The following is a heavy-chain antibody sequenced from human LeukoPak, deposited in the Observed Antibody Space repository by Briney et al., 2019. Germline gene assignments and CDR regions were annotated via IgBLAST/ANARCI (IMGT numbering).Heavy chain of an antibody. CDR3: ARGAAAAGNPFDY. CDR1: GGSISSSSYY. V-gene: IGHV4-61*05. J-gene: IGHJ4*02. CDR2: ISYSGST. Sequence: SETLSLTCTVSGGSISSSSYYWGWIRQPPGKGLEWIGCISYSGSTSYNPSLKSRVTISVDKSKNQFSLKLSSVTAADTAVYYCARGAAAAGNPFDYWGQGTLVTVSS. D-gene: IGHD6-13*01.